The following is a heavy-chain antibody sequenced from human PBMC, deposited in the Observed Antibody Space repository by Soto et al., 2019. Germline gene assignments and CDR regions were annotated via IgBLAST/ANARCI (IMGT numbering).Heavy chain of an antibody. D-gene: IGHD3-10*01. CDR1: GYTFTSAG. J-gene: IGHJ4*02. CDR3: ARDLDGSGSYYTGY. Sequence: QVHLVQSGVEVKKPGASVKVSCKTSGYTFTSAGISWVRQAPGQGLERMGWISTYNSNTKYAQTLQDRVTMTTDTSTSTAYMELRSLTSDDTAVYYCARDLDGSGSYYTGYWGQGTLVTVSA. CDR2: ISTYNSNT. V-gene: IGHV1-18*01.